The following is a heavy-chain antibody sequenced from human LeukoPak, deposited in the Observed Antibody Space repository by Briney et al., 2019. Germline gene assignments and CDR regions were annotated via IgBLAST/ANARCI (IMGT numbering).Heavy chain of an antibody. J-gene: IGHJ4*02. V-gene: IGHV3-23*01. CDR2: IGDTT. CDR1: GFTFSNYW. CDR3: AKAYAFVGANYFDY. D-gene: IGHD1-26*01. Sequence: GGSLRLSCEVSGFTFSNYWMSWVRQAPGKGLEWVSAIGDTTYYVDSVKGRFTISRDNSKNTLYLQMNNLRGEDAAIYYCAKAYAFVGANYFDYWGQGILVTVFS.